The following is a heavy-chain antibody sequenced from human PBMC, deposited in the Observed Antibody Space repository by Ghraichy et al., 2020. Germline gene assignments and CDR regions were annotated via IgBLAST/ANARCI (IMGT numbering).Heavy chain of an antibody. CDR3: VRVQGCFDY. CDR2: IHNSGDT. D-gene: IGHD2-8*01. Sequence: SETLSLTCSVSGGTVDNKDYYWGWIRQPPGRRMEWIGHIHNSGDTYYRPSLKSRIRVSIDTSRNQISLRLSAVTAADTALYFCVRVQGCFDYWGQGTLVTVSS. J-gene: IGHJ4*02. CDR1: GGTVDNKDYY. V-gene: IGHV4-39*02.